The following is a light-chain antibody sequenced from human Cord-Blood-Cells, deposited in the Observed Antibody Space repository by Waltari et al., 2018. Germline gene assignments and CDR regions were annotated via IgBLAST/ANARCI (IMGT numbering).Light chain of an antibody. V-gene: IGKV3-11*01. CDR2: DAS. Sequence: EIVLTQSPATLSLSPVGSATLSCRASQSVSRYLAWYQQKPGQAPRLLIYDASNRATGIPARFSGSGSGTDFTLTISSLEPEDFAVYYCQQRSNWLLTFGGGTKVEIK. CDR3: QQRSNWLLT. J-gene: IGKJ4*01. CDR1: QSVSRY.